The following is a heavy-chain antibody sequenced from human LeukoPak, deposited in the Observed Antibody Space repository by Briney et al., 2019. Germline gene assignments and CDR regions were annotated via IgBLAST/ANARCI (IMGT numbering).Heavy chain of an antibody. CDR3: ARDYYGSGSYPNDAFDI. CDR2: IRYDGSNK. CDR1: GFTFSSYG. D-gene: IGHD3-10*01. V-gene: IGHV3-30*02. Sequence: GGSLRLSYAASGFTFSSYGKHWVRQAPGKGLEWVAFIRYDGSNKYYADSVKGRFTISRDNSKNTLYLQRNRLRAEDTAVYYGARDYYGSGSYPNDAFDIWGQGTMVTVS. J-gene: IGHJ3*02.